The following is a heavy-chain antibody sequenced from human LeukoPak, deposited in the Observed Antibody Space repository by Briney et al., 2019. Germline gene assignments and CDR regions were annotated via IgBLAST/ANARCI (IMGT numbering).Heavy chain of an antibody. V-gene: IGHV4-59*08. Sequence: SETLSLTCTVSGGSISGFYWSWIRQPPGKGLEWIGYIYYNGNTNYSPSLKCRVTISLDASKNQFSLNLTSLTAADTAVYYCARQVGRYRSSGWYSWFDPWGQGTLVTVSS. CDR2: IYYNGNT. CDR1: GGSISGFY. J-gene: IGHJ5*02. CDR3: ARQVGRYRSSGWYSWFDP. D-gene: IGHD6-19*01.